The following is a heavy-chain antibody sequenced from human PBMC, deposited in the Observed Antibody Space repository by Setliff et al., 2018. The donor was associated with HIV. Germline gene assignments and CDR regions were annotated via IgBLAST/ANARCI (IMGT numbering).Heavy chain of an antibody. CDR2: IHHTGYM. CDR3: ARLTTTYYYDSSAYYHPV. V-gene: IGHV4-34*01. CDR1: GGPFSDHY. D-gene: IGHD3-22*01. J-gene: IGHJ4*02. Sequence: PSETLSLTCAVHGGPFSDHYWNWIRQPPGKGLEWIAEIHHTGYMNYNPSLKSRVTISRDTSTNQFSLKVSSVTAADTAVFYCARLTTTYYYDSSAYYHPVWGQGTLVTVSS.